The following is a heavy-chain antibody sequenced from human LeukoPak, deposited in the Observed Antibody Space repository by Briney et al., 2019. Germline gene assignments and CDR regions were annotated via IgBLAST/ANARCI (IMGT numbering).Heavy chain of an antibody. Sequence: PSETLSLTCKVSGGSISSSSYYWGWIRQPPGKGLEWIGSIYYNGSTYYHPSLKSRGTISVDTSKNQFSLNLSSVTAADTAVYYCARGGATPHYYYYYMDVWGKGTTVTISS. V-gene: IGHV4-39*07. D-gene: IGHD5-12*01. J-gene: IGHJ6*03. CDR1: GGSISSSSYY. CDR2: IYYNGST. CDR3: ARGGATPHYYYYYMDV.